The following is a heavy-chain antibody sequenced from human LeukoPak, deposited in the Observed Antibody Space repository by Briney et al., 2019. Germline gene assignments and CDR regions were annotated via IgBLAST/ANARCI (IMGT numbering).Heavy chain of an antibody. D-gene: IGHD3-9*01. CDR3: ASPVPSYDILPGPLDY. V-gene: IGHV1-69*13. Sequence: SVKVSCKASGGTFSSYAISWVRQAPGHGLEWMGGSIPIFGTANYAQKFQGRVTITADESTSTAYMELSSLRSEDTAVYYCASPVPSYDILPGPLDYWGQGTLVTVSS. CDR1: GGTFSSYA. J-gene: IGHJ4*02. CDR2: SIPIFGTA.